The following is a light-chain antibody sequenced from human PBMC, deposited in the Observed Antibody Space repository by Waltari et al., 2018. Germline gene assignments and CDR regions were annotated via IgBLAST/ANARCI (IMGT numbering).Light chain of an antibody. CDR1: NSDAGAYNY. CDR3: CSYAGRYTSV. V-gene: IGLV2-11*01. CDR2: DVD. J-gene: IGLJ2*01. Sequence: QSALTQPRSVSGSPGQSLTLSCPGTNSDAGAYNYVSWYQQRPGKAPKPVIYDVDKRPSGVPDRFSGSKAGNTASLTISGLQADDEADYYCCSYAGRYTSVFGGGTKVTVL.